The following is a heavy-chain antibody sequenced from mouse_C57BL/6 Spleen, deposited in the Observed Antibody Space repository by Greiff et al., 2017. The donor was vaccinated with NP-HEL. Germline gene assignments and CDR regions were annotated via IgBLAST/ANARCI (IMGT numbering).Heavy chain of an antibody. D-gene: IGHD2-5*01. Sequence: QVQLQQSGAELARPGASVKMSCKASGYTFTSYTMHWVKQRPGQGLEWIGYINPSSGYTKYNQKFKDKATLTADKSSSTAYMQLSSLTSEDSAVYYCARMPFDSNYVGGFDYWGQGTTLTVSS. J-gene: IGHJ2*01. CDR2: INPSSGYT. CDR3: ARMPFDSNYVGGFDY. CDR1: GYTFTSYT. V-gene: IGHV1-4*01.